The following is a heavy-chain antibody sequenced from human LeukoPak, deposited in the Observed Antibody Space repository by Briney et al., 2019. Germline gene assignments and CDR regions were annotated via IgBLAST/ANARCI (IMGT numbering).Heavy chain of an antibody. CDR1: DYSISSGYY. J-gene: IGHJ6*03. CDR2: TYHNGVT. D-gene: IGHD6-19*01. Sequence: SETLSLTCTVSDYSISSGYYWGWIRQPPGKGLEWIGSTYHNGVTYSNASLRSRLSISVDTSKNQFSLRLSSVTAADTAVYYCTVAGTSLYYYYYMDVWGKGTTVTVSS. CDR3: TVAGTSLYYYYYMDV. V-gene: IGHV4-38-2*02.